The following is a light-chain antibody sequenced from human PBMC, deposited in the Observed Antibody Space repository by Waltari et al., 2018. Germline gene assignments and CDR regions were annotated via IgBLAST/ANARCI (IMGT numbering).Light chain of an antibody. V-gene: IGKV3-15*01. CDR2: GAS. CDR1: QIISNS. CDR3: QQYDHWPPST. J-gene: IGKJ1*01. Sequence: ETVVTQSPATLSVSPGERATLSCRASQIISNSLAWYQQKPGHAPRLLIYGASTRATGVPARFSASGSGTDFTLTIGSLQSEDFAVYYCQQYDHWPPSTFGQGTKVEIK.